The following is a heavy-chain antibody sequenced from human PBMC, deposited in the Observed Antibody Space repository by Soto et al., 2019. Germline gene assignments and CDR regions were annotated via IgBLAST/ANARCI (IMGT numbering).Heavy chain of an antibody. CDR2: ISYDGSNK. J-gene: IGHJ6*02. D-gene: IGHD3-10*01. Sequence: PGGSLRLSCAASGFTFSSYGMHWVRQAPGKGLEWVAVISYDGSNKYYADSVKGRFTISRDNSKNTLYLQMNSLRAEDTAVYYCAKGGRFAMVRGVRYYYYGMDVWGQGTTVTVSS. V-gene: IGHV3-30*18. CDR1: GFTFSSYG. CDR3: AKGGRFAMVRGVRYYYYGMDV.